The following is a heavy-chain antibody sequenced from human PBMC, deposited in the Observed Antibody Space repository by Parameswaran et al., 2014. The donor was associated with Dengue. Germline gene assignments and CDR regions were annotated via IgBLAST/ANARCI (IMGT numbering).Heavy chain of an antibody. D-gene: IGHD6-6*01. CDR2: IIPIFGTA. J-gene: IGHJ4*02. V-gene: IGHV1-69*01. CDR3: ARDGYSSSSKHIDY. Sequence: SWVRQAPGQGLEWMGGIIPIFGTANYAQKFQGRVTITADESTSTAYMELSSLRSEDTVVYYCARDGYSSSSKHIDYWGQGTLVTVSS.